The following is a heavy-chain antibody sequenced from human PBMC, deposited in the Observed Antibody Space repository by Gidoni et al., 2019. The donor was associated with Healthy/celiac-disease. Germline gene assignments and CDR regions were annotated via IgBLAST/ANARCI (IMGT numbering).Heavy chain of an antibody. CDR2: ISSSSSTI. D-gene: IGHD4-17*01. J-gene: IGHJ6*02. CDR1: GFTFRSYS. Sequence: EVQLVESGGGLVQPGGSLRLSCAASGFTFRSYSMNWVRQAPGKGLEWVSYISSSSSTIYYADSVKGRFTISRDNAKNSLYLQMNSLRDEDTAVYYGARAHHPSYGDYEAGMDVWGQGTTVTVSS. V-gene: IGHV3-48*02. CDR3: ARAHHPSYGDYEAGMDV.